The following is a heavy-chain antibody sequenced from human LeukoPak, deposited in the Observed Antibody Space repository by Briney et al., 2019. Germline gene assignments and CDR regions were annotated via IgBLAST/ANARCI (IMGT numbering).Heavy chain of an antibody. CDR1: GFTFSSYG. J-gene: IGHJ6*04. CDR2: ISYDGSNK. D-gene: IGHD6-19*01. V-gene: IGHV3-30*18. Sequence: GGSLRLSCAASGFTFSSYGMHWVRQAPGKGLEWVAVISYDGSNKYYADSVKGRFTISRDNSKNTLYLQTNSLRAEDTAVYYCAKDPHSSGWYYYYGMDVWGKGTTVTVSS. CDR3: AKDPHSSGWYYYYGMDV.